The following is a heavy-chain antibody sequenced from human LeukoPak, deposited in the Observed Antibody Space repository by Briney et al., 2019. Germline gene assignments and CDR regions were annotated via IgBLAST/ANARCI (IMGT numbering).Heavy chain of an antibody. Sequence: ASVKVSCKASGYTLTRYYMHWVRQAPGQGLGWLGWINPNSGGTNYAQKFHARVTITSDTTLSTAYFELSRFGSDDTAVYYCARAGAGTEGFDYWGQGTLVTVSS. D-gene: IGHD6-19*01. CDR1: GYTLTRYY. J-gene: IGHJ4*02. CDR2: INPNSGGT. V-gene: IGHV1-2*02. CDR3: ARAGAGTEGFDY.